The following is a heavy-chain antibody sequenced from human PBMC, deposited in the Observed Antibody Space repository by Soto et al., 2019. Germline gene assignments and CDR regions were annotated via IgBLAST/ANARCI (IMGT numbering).Heavy chain of an antibody. V-gene: IGHV3-23*01. CDR3: AKQTTSRSVSVAGQYFFDY. Sequence: GGSLRLSCAASGFTFNNYAMGWVRQAPGKGLEWDSAISSRGSSTYYADSVKGRFTISRDSSQNSLYLQMNSLRAEDTAMYYCAKQTTSRSVSVAGQYFFDYWGQGTLVTVSS. D-gene: IGHD6-19*01. CDR1: GFTFNNYA. CDR2: ISSRGSST. J-gene: IGHJ4*02.